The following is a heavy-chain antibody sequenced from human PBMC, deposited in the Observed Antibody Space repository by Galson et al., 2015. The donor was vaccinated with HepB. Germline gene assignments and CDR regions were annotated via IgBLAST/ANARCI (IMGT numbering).Heavy chain of an antibody. D-gene: IGHD2-2*02. J-gene: IGHJ6*02. CDR1: GDSVSSNSAA. CDR2: TYYRSKWYN. V-gene: IGHV6-1*01. Sequence: CAISGDSVSSNSAAWNWIRQSPSRGLEWLGRTYYRSKWYNDYAVSVKSRITINPDTSKNQFSLQLNSVTPEDTAVYYCARGFGHTPQNGADIVVVPAAISPYYYYGMDVWGQGTTVTVSS. CDR3: ARGFGHTPQNGADIVVVPAAISPYYYYGMDV.